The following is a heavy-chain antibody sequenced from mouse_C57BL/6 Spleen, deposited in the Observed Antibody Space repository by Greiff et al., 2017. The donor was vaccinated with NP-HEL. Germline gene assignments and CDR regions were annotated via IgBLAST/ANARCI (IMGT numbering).Heavy chain of an antibody. Sequence: EVMLVESGEGLVKPGGSLKLSCAASGFTFSSYAMSWVRQTPEKGLEWVAYISSGGDYIYYADTVKGRFTISRDNARNTLYLQMSCLKSEDTAVYYCTREGYAMDYWGQGTTVTVSS. V-gene: IGHV5-9-1*02. J-gene: IGHJ4*01. CDR1: GFTFSSYA. CDR3: TREGYAMDY. CDR2: ISSGGDYI.